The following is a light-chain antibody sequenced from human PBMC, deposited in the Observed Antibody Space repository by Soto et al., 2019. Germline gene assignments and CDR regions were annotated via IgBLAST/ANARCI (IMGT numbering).Light chain of an antibody. CDR3: QQYDKWPLT. V-gene: IGKV3-15*01. CDR1: QSVSSN. J-gene: IGKJ1*01. CDR2: GAS. Sequence: LAMTHSPVTLSVSPCARATLSCRASQSVSSNLAWYQQKPGQAPRLLIYGASTRATGIPARFSGSGSGTEFTLTISSLQSEDFAVYYCQQYDKWPLTFGQGTKVDIK.